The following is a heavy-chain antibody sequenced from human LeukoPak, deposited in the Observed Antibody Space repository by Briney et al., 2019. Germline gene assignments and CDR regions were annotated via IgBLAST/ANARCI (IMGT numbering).Heavy chain of an antibody. D-gene: IGHD1-14*01. CDR3: ARGRTGAFDY. J-gene: IGHJ4*02. CDR1: GGSISSSSYY. V-gene: IGHV4-39*07. Sequence: SETLSLTCTVSGGSISSSSYYWGWIRQPPGKGLEWIGYIYHSGSTYYNPSLKSRVTISVDRSKNQFSLKLSSVTAADTAVYYCARGRTGAFDYWGQGTLVTVSS. CDR2: IYHSGST.